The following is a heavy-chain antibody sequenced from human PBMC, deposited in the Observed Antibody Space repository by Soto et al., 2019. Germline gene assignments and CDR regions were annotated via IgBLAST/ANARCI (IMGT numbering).Heavy chain of an antibody. J-gene: IGHJ6*02. CDR2: LDPEDGET. CDR3: ATPVAASPDTXYYYGMDV. D-gene: IGHD2-15*01. CDR1: GYTLTELS. V-gene: IGHV1-24*01. Sequence: VASVKVSCKVSGYTLTELSMHWVRQAPGKGLEWMGGLDPEDGETIYAQKFQGRVTMTEDTSTDTAYMELSSLRSEDTAVYYCATPVAASPDTXYYYGMDVWGQGTTVTVSS.